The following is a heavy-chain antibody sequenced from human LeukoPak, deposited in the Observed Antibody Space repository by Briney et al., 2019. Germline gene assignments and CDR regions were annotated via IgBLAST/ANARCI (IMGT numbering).Heavy chain of an antibody. Sequence: GGSLRLSCAASGFTFSSYWMQWVRQAPGKGLVWVARINNDGSTTMYADSVKGRFTISRDNAKNTLYLQMNNQRPEDTAVYYCARSTSGCFDYWGQGALVTVSS. D-gene: IGHD7-27*01. V-gene: IGHV3-74*03. CDR2: INNDGSTT. CDR1: GFTFSSYW. CDR3: ARSTSGCFDY. J-gene: IGHJ4*02.